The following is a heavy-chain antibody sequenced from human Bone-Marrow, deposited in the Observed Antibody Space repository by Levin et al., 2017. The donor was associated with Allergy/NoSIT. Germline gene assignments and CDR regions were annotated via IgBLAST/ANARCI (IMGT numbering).Heavy chain of an antibody. J-gene: IGHJ4*02. Sequence: GESLKISCKGYGYTFGTYGISWVRQAPGQGLEWLGWISVYNGNTKYAQKFRGRATLTADTSTSTAYMELRSLRSDDTALYYCARGLGVGGDKYFDHWGQGTLVTVSS. D-gene: IGHD1-26*01. CDR2: ISVYNGNT. V-gene: IGHV1-18*01. CDR1: GYTFGTYG. CDR3: ARGLGVGGDKYFDH.